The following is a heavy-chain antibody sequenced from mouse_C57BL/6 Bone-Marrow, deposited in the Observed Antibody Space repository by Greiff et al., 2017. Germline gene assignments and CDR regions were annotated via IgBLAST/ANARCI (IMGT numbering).Heavy chain of an antibody. Sequence: QVQLQQSGPVLVKPGASVKLSCKASGYTFTSYWMHWVKQRPGQGLEWIGEIDPSDSYTNYNQKFKGKSTLTVDKSSSTAYMQLSSLTSEDSAVYYCARTLVADYFDYWGQGTTLTVSS. CDR1: GYTFTSYW. D-gene: IGHD1-1*01. CDR2: IDPSDSYT. J-gene: IGHJ2*01. CDR3: ARTLVADYFDY. V-gene: IGHV1-69*01.